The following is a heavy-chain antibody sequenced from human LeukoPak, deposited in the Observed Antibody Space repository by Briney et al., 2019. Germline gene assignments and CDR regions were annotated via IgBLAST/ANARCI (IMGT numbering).Heavy chain of an antibody. CDR2: ISWNSGSI. Sequence: GRSLRLSCAASGFTFDDYAMHWVRQAPGKGLEWVSGISWNSGSIGYADSVKGRFTISRDNAKNSLYLQMNSLRAEDTAVYYCARDLEWLVPLFDYWGQGTLVTVSS. J-gene: IGHJ4*02. CDR1: GFTFDDYA. D-gene: IGHD6-19*01. V-gene: IGHV3-9*01. CDR3: ARDLEWLVPLFDY.